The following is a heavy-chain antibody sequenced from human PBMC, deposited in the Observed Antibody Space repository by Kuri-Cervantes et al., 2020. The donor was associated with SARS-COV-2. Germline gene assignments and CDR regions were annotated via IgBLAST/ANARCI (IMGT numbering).Heavy chain of an antibody. J-gene: IGHJ4*02. CDR1: RGSFSGYS. Sequence: SQTLSLTCAVCRGSFSGYSWGWIRQPPGKGREWIGDINHSGSTNYNPSFKSRVTISLDKSKNQFSLKLSSVTAADTAVDYCARVGLGDCSSTSYPKFNYWGQGTLVTVSS. CDR3: ARVGLGDCSSTSYPKFNY. CDR2: INHSGST. V-gene: IGHV4-34*01. D-gene: IGHD2-2*01.